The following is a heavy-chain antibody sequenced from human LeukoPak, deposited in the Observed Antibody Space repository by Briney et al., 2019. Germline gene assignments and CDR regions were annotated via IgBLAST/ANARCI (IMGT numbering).Heavy chain of an antibody. CDR1: GFTFSSYS. J-gene: IGHJ1*01. CDR2: ITSDSSYM. V-gene: IGHV3-21*01. D-gene: IGHD2-21*02. Sequence: PGGSLRLSCVASGFTFSSYSMNWVRQAPGKGLEWVSCITSDSSYMYYADSVKGRFTISRDNAKNSLCLQMSSLRAEDTAVYYCARGGDPVKYYAEYFQYWGQGTLVTVSS. CDR3: ARGGDPVKYYAEYFQY.